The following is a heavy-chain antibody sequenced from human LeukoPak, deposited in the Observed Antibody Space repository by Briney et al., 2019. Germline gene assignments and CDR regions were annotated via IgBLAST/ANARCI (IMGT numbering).Heavy chain of an antibody. J-gene: IGHJ4*02. V-gene: IGHV3-23*01. CDR1: GFTFSSYA. CDR2: ISGSGGST. Sequence: GGSLRLSCAASGFTFSSYAMSWVRQAPGKGLEWVSAISGSGGSTYYADSVKGRFTISRDNSKNTLYLQMNSLRAEDTAVYYCATDRSSWYYLQSDYWGQGTLVTVSS. CDR3: ATDRSSWYYLQSDY. D-gene: IGHD6-13*01.